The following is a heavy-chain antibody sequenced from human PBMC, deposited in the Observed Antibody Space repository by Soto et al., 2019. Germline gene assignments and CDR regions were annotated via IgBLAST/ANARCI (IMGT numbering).Heavy chain of an antibody. D-gene: IGHD5-12*01. CDR1: GGTFSSYA. CDR3: AIARRDGYNSAYFDY. J-gene: IGHJ4*02. Sequence: ASVKVSCKASGGTFSSYAISWVRQAPGQGLEWMGGIIPIFGTANYAQKFQGRVTITADKSTSTAYMELSSLRSEDTAVYYCAIARRDGYNSAYFDYWGQGTLVTVSS. CDR2: IIPIFGTA. V-gene: IGHV1-69*06.